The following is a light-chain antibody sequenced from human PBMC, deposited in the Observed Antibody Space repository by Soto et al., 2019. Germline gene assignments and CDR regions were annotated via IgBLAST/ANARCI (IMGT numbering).Light chain of an antibody. CDR3: QQYYSYTWT. CDR1: QSISSW. J-gene: IGKJ1*01. Sequence: DIQMTQSPSTLSASVGDRVTITCRASQSISSWLAWYQQKPGKAPKLLIYDASSLESGVPSRFSGSGSGTEITLTISSLQPDDFATYYCQQYYSYTWTFGQGTKVEIK. CDR2: DAS. V-gene: IGKV1-5*01.